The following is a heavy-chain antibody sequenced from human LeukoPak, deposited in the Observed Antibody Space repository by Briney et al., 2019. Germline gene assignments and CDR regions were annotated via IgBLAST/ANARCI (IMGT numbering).Heavy chain of an antibody. Sequence: GGSLRLSCAASGFTFNNYWMSWVRQAPGKGLEWVSNIKQDGSEKYYVDSVKGRFTISRDNAKNSVYLQMNSLRAEDTAVYYCAGEISFPLYYMDVWGKGTTVTVSS. J-gene: IGHJ6*03. V-gene: IGHV3-7*01. CDR2: IKQDGSEK. CDR1: GFTFNNYW. CDR3: AGEISFPLYYMDV.